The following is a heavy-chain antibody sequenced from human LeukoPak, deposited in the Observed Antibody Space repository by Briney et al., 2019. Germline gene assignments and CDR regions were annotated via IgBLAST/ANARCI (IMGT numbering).Heavy chain of an antibody. Sequence: GGSLRLSCAASGFTFSSYAMSWVRQAPGKGLEWVSPISGSGGSTYYADSVKGRFTISRDNSKNTLYLQMNSLRAEDTAVYYCAKDRRAFGDSPDYWGQGTLVTVSS. D-gene: IGHD4-17*01. CDR2: ISGSGGST. CDR3: AKDRRAFGDSPDY. J-gene: IGHJ4*02. CDR1: GFTFSSYA. V-gene: IGHV3-23*01.